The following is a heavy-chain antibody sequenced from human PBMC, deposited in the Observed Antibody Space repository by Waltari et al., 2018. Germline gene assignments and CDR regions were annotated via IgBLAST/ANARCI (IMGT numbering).Heavy chain of an antibody. V-gene: IGHV4-39*01. CDR3: ARRVGARPPDY. Sequence: QLQLQESGPGLLKPSETLSLTCTVSGNSISSSSFHWGWVRQPPGKGLEWIATIYYNGKTGYNPSLKSRVTISADTSKNQCSLKLTSVTAADTAIYYCARRVGARPPDYWGQGTLVTVSS. CDR2: IYYNGKT. J-gene: IGHJ4*02. D-gene: IGHD1-26*01. CDR1: GNSISSSSFH.